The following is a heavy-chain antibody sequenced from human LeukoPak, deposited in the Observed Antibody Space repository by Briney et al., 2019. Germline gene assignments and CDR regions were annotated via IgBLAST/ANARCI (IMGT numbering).Heavy chain of an antibody. D-gene: IGHD2/OR15-2a*01. Sequence: SETLSLTCTVSGGSISSYYWSWIRQPPGKGLEWIGYIYYSGSTNYNPSLKSRVTISVDTSKNQSSLKLSSVTAADTAVYYCARESTTGYYFDYWGQGTLVTVSS. V-gene: IGHV4-59*12. CDR2: IYYSGST. CDR1: GGSISSYY. J-gene: IGHJ4*02. CDR3: ARESTTGYYFDY.